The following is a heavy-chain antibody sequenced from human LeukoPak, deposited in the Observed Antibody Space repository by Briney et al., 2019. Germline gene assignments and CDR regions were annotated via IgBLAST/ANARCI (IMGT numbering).Heavy chain of an antibody. D-gene: IGHD2-8*01. CDR1: GYTFTSYG. CDR2: ISAYNGNT. Sequence: ASVKVSCKASGYTFTSYGISWVRQAPGQGLEWMGWISAYNGNTNYAQKLQGRVTMTTDTSTSTAYMELSSLRSEDTAVYYCARVGSYCTTISCFDYWGQGTLVTVSS. J-gene: IGHJ4*02. CDR3: ARVGSYCTTISCFDY. V-gene: IGHV1-18*01.